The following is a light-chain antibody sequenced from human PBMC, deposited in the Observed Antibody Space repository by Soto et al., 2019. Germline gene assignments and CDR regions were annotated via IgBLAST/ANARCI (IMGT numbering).Light chain of an antibody. J-gene: IGLJ1*01. V-gene: IGLV2-23*02. CDR3: WSYGGSSTLRV. Sequence: QSALTQPASVSGSPGQSITISCTGTSSDVGSYYYVSWYQQHPGTAPKLMISEVNKRPSGVSDRFSGSKSGNTASLTISGLQDEDEADYYCWSYGGSSTLRVFGTGTKVTVL. CDR1: SSDVGSYYY. CDR2: EVN.